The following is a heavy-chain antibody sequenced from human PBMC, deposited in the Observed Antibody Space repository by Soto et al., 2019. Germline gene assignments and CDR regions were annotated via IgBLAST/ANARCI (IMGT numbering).Heavy chain of an antibody. CDR1: GYTSISYG. Sequence: QGQLVQSGAEVKKPGASVKVSCKASGYTSISYGISWVRQDPGQGLEWMGWISAYNRNTNYAQKLQGRVTMTTDTSTSTAYMELRSLRSDDTAVYYCARDFRAGIYYGSGSSINYWGQGTLVTFSS. CDR2: ISAYNRNT. D-gene: IGHD3-10*01. V-gene: IGHV1-18*01. CDR3: ARDFRAGIYYGSGSSINY. J-gene: IGHJ4*02.